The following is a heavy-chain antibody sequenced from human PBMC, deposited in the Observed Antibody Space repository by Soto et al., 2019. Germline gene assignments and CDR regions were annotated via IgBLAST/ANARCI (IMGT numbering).Heavy chain of an antibody. Sequence: QVQLVQSGAEVKKPGASVKVSCKASGYTFTSYYMHWVRQAPGQGLEWMGIINPSGGSTSYAQKFQGRVTMTRDTSTSTVYMELSSVRSEDTAVYYCARVRAAAGTSTPYYFDYWGQGTLVTVSS. CDR3: ARVRAAAGTSTPYYFDY. V-gene: IGHV1-46*01. CDR2: INPSGGST. D-gene: IGHD6-13*01. CDR1: GYTFTSYY. J-gene: IGHJ4*02.